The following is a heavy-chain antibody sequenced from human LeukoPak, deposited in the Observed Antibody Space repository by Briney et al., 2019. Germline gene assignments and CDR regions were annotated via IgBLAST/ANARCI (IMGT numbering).Heavy chain of an antibody. V-gene: IGHV1-2*02. J-gene: IGHJ4*02. CDR2: INPNSGGT. CDR1: GYTFTGYY. Sequence: ASVKVSCKASGYTFTGYYMHWVRQAPGQGLEWMGWINPNSGGTNYAQKFQGRVTMTRDTSISTAYMELSRLRSDDTAVYCCARDRGRRITIFGVVLGYLDYWGQGTLVTVSS. D-gene: IGHD3-3*01. CDR3: ARDRGRRITIFGVVLGYLDY.